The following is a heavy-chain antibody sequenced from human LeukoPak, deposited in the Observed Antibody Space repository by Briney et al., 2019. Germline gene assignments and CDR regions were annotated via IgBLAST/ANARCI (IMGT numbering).Heavy chain of an antibody. Sequence: PGGSLRLSCAASGFTFSSYAMRWVRQAPGKGLECVSAISGSGCRTYYADSVKGRFTISRDYYKNTLYLQMNSLRAEDTAVYYCAPETPYGPGSWDYYYYMDVWGKGTTVTVSS. J-gene: IGHJ6*03. CDR3: APETPYGPGSWDYYYYMDV. V-gene: IGHV3-23*01. CDR1: GFTFSSYA. CDR2: ISGSGCRT. D-gene: IGHD3-10*01.